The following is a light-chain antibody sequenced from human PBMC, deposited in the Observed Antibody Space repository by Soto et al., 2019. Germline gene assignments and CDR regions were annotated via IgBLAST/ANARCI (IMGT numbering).Light chain of an antibody. CDR1: QDINNY. V-gene: IGKV1-16*02. CDR2: AAS. CDR3: QQYNTYPYT. J-gene: IGKJ2*01. Sequence: DVQMTQSPSSLSASVGDRVTITCRASQDINNYLTWFQQKPGMAPKALIYAASSLHSGVPSKFSGSGSGSDFTLTITSLQPEDFATYYCQQYNTYPYTFGQGTKLEIK.